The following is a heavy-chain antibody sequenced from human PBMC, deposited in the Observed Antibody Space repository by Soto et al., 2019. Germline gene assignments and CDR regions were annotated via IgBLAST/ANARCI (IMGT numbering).Heavy chain of an antibody. CDR1: GGTFSSYA. V-gene: IGHV1-69*12. CDR2: IIPIFCTA. Sequence: QVQLVQSGAEVKKPGSSVKVSCKASGGTFSSYAISWVRQAPGQGLEWMGGIIPIFCTANYAQKFQGRVTITADESTSTAYMELSSLRSEDTAVYYCARGSGCISTSCYYYYYYGMDVWGQGTTVTVSS. CDR3: ARGSGCISTSCYYYYYYGMDV. J-gene: IGHJ6*02. D-gene: IGHD2-2*01.